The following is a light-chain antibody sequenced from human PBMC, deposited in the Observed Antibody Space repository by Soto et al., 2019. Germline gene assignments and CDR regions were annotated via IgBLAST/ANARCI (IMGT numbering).Light chain of an antibody. J-gene: IGKJ2*01. Sequence: DIVMTQSPLSLPVTPGEPASISFRSSQSLLQSNGYNFLDWYLQKPGQAPHLLIYLASNRASGVPHRFSGSGSCTNFTLEISRVEAEDVAVYSCMQALQTPRSFGLGNKLQTK. V-gene: IGKV2-28*01. CDR2: LAS. CDR3: MQALQTPRS. CDR1: QSLLQSNGYNF.